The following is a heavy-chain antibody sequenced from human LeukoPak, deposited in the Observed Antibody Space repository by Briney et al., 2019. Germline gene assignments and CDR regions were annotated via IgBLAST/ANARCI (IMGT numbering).Heavy chain of an antibody. CDR3: ARESITIFGVVFD. CDR1: GFTFISYS. V-gene: IGHV3-21*01. CDR2: ISSSSSYI. Sequence: SGGSLRLSCAASGFTFISYSMNWVRQAPGKGLEWVLSISSSSSYIYYADSVKGRFTISRDNAKNSLYLQMNSLRAEDTAVYYCARESITIFGVVFDWGQGTLVTVSS. J-gene: IGHJ4*02. D-gene: IGHD3-3*01.